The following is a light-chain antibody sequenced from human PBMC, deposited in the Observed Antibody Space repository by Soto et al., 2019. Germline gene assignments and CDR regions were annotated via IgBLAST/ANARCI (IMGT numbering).Light chain of an antibody. CDR1: QRISTW. CDR2: DAS. CDR3: QQANSFPFT. V-gene: IGKV1-12*01. Sequence: DIQMTQSPSTLSASVGDGVTITCRASQRISTWLAWYQQKPGKAPKLLISDASSLQSGVPSRFSGSGSGTDFTLTISSLQPEDFATYYCQQANSFPFTFGPGTKVDIK. J-gene: IGKJ3*01.